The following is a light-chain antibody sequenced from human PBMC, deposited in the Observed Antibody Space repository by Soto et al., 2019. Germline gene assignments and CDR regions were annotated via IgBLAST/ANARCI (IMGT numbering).Light chain of an antibody. CDR1: SSDVGGYNC. Sequence: QSVLTQPPSASGSPGQSVTISCTGTSSDVGGYNCVSWYQQHPGKAPKLMISEVSKRPSGVPDRFSGSKSGNTASLTVSGLQADEEAAEYGCAFSGTSNLVFGGGTKLTVL. CDR2: EVS. V-gene: IGLV2-8*01. J-gene: IGLJ2*01. CDR3: CAFSGTSNLV.